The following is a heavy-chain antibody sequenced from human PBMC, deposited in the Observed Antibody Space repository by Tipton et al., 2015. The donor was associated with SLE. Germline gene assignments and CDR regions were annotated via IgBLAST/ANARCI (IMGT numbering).Heavy chain of an antibody. CDR1: GFTVSSNY. CDR3: ARCLRGYSYGFAFDI. V-gene: IGHV3-53*01. D-gene: IGHD5-18*01. CDR2: IYSGGST. J-gene: IGHJ3*02. Sequence: SLRLSCAASGFTVSSNYMSWVRQAPGKGLEWVSVIYSGGSTYYADSVKGRSTISRDNSKNTLYLQMNSLRAEDTAVYYCARCLRGYSYGFAFDIWGQGTMVTVSS.